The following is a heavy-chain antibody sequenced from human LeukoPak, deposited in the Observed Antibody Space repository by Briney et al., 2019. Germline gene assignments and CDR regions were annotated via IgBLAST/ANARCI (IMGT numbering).Heavy chain of an antibody. CDR1: GGSFSGYY. CDR2: ISGSGGST. J-gene: IGHJ4*02. CDR3: AKEKGDY. V-gene: IGHV3-23*01. Sequence: ETLSLTCAVYGGSFSGYYWSWVRQAPGKGLEWVSGISGSGGSTYYADSVKGRFTISRDNSKNTLYLQVNSLRAEDTAVYYCAKEKGDYWGQGTLVTVSS.